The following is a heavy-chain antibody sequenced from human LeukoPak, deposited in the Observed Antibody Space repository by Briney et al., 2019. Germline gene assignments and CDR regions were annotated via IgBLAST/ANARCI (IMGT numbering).Heavy chain of an antibody. J-gene: IGHJ3*02. D-gene: IGHD1-26*01. CDR2: IRYDGSNK. Sequence: SGGSLRLSCAASGFTFSSYGMHWVRQAPGKGLEWVAFIRYDGSNKYYADSVKGRFTISRDNSKNTLYLQMNSLRAEDTAVYYCAKAYRYSGSYSSDASDIWGQGTMVTVSS. CDR1: GFTFSSYG. V-gene: IGHV3-30*02. CDR3: AKAYRYSGSYSSDASDI.